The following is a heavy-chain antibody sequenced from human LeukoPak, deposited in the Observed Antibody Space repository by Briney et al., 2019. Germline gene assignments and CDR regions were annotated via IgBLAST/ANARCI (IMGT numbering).Heavy chain of an antibody. Sequence: GGSLSLSCVASGFTFSSYWMHWVRQAPGKGLVWVSRINTDGSSTSYADSVKGRFTISRDNAKNTLYLQMNSLRAEDTAVYYCARESGRYSSEHDYWGQGTLVTVSS. D-gene: IGHD6-25*01. CDR2: INTDGSST. J-gene: IGHJ4*02. CDR3: ARESGRYSSEHDY. CDR1: GFTFSSYW. V-gene: IGHV3-74*01.